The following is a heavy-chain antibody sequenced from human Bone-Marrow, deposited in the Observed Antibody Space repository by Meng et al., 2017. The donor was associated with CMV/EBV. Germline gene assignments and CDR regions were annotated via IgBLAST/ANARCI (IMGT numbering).Heavy chain of an antibody. J-gene: IGHJ4*02. CDR3: ARETHWNYVDY. CDR2: IYYSGST. D-gene: IGHD3-3*01. Sequence: GSLRLSCTVSGGSISSYYWSWIRQPPGKGLEWIGYIYYSGSTNYNPSLKSRVTISVDTSKNQFSLKLSSVTAADTAVYYCARETHWNYVDYWGQGTLVTVSS. V-gene: IGHV4-59*01. CDR1: GGSISSYY.